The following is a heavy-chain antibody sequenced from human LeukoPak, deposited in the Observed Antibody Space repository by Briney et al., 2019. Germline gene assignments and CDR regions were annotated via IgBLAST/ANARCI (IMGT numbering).Heavy chain of an antibody. CDR3: AKGAPEYYDFWSGSNDAFDI. V-gene: IGHV3-23*01. CDR1: GFTFSSYA. D-gene: IGHD3-3*01. CDR2: ISGSGGST. Sequence: PGGSLRLSCAASGFTFSSYAMSWVRQAPGKGLEWVSAISGSGGSTYYADSVKGRFTISRDNSKNTLYLQMNSLRAGDTAVYYCAKGAPEYYDFWSGSNDAFDIWGQGTMVTVSS. J-gene: IGHJ3*02.